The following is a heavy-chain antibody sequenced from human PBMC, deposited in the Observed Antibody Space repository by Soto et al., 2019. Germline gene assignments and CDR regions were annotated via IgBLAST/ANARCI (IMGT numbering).Heavy chain of an antibody. J-gene: IGHJ4*02. D-gene: IGHD2-15*01. CDR2: IYYSGST. CDR3: ARRFSYCSGGGCYMNDY. V-gene: IGHV4-59*01. CDR1: GGSISSYY. Sequence: SETLSLTCTVSGGSISSYYWSWIRQPPWKGLEWIGYIYYSGSTNYNPSLKSRVTISVDTSKNQFSLKLSSVTAADTAVYYCARRFSYCSGGGCYMNDYWGQGTLVTVSS.